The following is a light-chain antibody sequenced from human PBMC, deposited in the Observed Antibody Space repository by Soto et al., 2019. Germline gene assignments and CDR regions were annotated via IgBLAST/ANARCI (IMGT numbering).Light chain of an antibody. V-gene: IGLV2-11*01. CDR2: DVN. CDR1: RSDVVGYNY. J-gene: IGLJ3*02. CDR3: CSYAGSHTPWV. Sequence: QSALTQPRSVSGSPGQSVPISCTGTRSDVVGYNYVSWYQQHPGKAPKLMIYDVNKGASGVSDRFSGSKSGNTASLTISGLQAEDEADYHCCSYAGSHTPWVFGGGTKLTVL.